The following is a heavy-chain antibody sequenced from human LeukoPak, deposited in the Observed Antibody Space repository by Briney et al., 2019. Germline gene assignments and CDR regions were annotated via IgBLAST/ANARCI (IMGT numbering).Heavy chain of an antibody. CDR1: GFTFSSYG. CDR2: IRYDGSNK. J-gene: IGHJ4*02. D-gene: IGHD5-18*01. CDR3: AKADLRDGYGYVDY. V-gene: IGHV3-30*02. Sequence: GGSLRLSCAASGFTFSSYGMHWVRQAPGKGLEWVAFIRYDGSNKYYADSVKGRFTISRDNSKNTLYLQMNSLRAEDTAVYYCAKADLRDGYGYVDYWGQGTLVTVSS.